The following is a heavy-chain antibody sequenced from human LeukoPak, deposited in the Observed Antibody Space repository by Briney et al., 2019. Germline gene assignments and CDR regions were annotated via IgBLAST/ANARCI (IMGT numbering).Heavy chain of an antibody. CDR3: ASPYCSGGTCYAHDAFDI. J-gene: IGHJ3*02. CDR2: ISVYNGNT. V-gene: IGHV1-18*01. CDR1: GYTFTSYG. Sequence: PSVKVSCKASGYTFTSYGISWVRQAPGQGLEWMGWISVYNGNTNYAQKLQGRVTMTTDTSTSTAYMELRSLRSDDTAVYYCASPYCSGGTCYAHDAFDIWGQGTMVTVSS. D-gene: IGHD2-15*01.